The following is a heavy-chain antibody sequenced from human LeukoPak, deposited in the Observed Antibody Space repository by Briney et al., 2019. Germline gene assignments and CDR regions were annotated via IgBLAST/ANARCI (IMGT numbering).Heavy chain of an antibody. CDR3: AKDWAVAGTNYFDY. CDR2: ISGSGGST. D-gene: IGHD6-19*01. CDR1: GFTFISYA. V-gene: IGHV3-23*01. J-gene: IGHJ4*02. Sequence: GGSLRLSCAASGFTFISYAMNCVRQAPGKGLEWVSGISGSGGSTYYADSVKGRFTISRDNSKNTLYLQMNSLRAEDTAIYYCAKDWAVAGTNYFDYWGQGTLVTVSS.